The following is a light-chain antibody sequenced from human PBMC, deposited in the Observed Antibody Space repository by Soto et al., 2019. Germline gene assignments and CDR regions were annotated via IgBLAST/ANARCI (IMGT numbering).Light chain of an antibody. Sequence: QSALTQPASVSGSPGQSITISCTGTSSDVGGYNYVSWYQQHPGKAPKLMIYDVSYRPSGVSNRFSGSKSGNTASLTISGLHADDEAHYYCSSYTSSSTVVFGGGTKLTVL. CDR1: SSDVGGYNY. J-gene: IGLJ3*02. CDR2: DVS. CDR3: SSYTSSSTVV. V-gene: IGLV2-14*03.